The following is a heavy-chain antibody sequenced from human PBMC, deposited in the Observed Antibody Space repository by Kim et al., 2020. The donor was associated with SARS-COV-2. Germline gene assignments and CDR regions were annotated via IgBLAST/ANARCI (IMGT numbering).Heavy chain of an antibody. CDR2: ISGSGGST. Sequence: GGSLRLSCAASGFTFSSYAMSWVRQAPGKGLEWVSAISGSGGSTYYADSVKGRFTISRDNSKNTLYLQMNSLRAEDTAVYYCAKDAWRGVPAAIGPEDYWGQGTLVTVSS. CDR3: AKDAWRGVPAAIGPEDY. V-gene: IGHV3-23*01. D-gene: IGHD2-2*02. J-gene: IGHJ4*02. CDR1: GFTFSSYA.